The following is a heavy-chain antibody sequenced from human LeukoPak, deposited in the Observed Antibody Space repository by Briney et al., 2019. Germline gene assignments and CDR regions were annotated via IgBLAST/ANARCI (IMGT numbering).Heavy chain of an antibody. CDR2: ISGGCGST. CDR3: ARDHEAVAGIFDP. Sequence: GGSLRLSCAASGFTFSSYAMSWVRQAAGKGLEWVSAISGGCGSTYYADSVKGRFTISRDNSKNTLYLQMNSLRAEGTAVYYCARDHEAVAGIFDPWGQGTLVTVSS. D-gene: IGHD6-19*01. CDR1: GFTFSSYA. V-gene: IGHV3-23*01. J-gene: IGHJ5*02.